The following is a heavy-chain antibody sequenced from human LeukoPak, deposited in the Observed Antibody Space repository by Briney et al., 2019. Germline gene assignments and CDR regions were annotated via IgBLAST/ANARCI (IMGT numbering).Heavy chain of an antibody. CDR1: GVSSRRYY. D-gene: IGHD1-14*01. Sequence: TLSPSCAASGVSSRRYYVNSVPGAPGKGLEGVSYISSCSTYIYYADSVRGRFAISRDNAQISLYVQMNSLRADDTAVYYCVRENHGSFDYWGQGSLVTVSS. CDR3: VRENHGSFDY. CDR2: ISSCSTYI. J-gene: IGHJ4*02. V-gene: IGHV3-21*01.